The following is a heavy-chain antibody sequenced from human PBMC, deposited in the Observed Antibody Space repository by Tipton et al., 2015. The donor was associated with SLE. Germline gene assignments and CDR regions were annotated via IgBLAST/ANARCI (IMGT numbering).Heavy chain of an antibody. CDR3: AGGQLESRRFVY. D-gene: IGHD1-1*01. CDR2: IYYSGST. CDR1: GGSISSYY. V-gene: IGHV4-59*01. J-gene: IGHJ4*02. Sequence: TLSLTCTVSGGSISSYYWSWIRQPPGKGLEWIGYIYYSGSTNYNPSLKSRVTISVDTSKNQFSLKLSSVTAADTAVYYCAGGQLESRRFVYWAQGALVPVSS.